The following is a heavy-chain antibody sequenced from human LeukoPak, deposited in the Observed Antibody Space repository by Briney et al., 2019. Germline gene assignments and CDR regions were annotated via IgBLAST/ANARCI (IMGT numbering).Heavy chain of an antibody. CDR3: ARGPATGDFDY. D-gene: IGHD1-1*01. CDR1: GDTFTAYY. CDR2: INPNTGDT. J-gene: IGHJ4*02. Sequence: ASVKVSCKASGDTFTAYYMHWMRQAPGQGFEWMGWINPNTGDTKYAQKFQGRVTMTRDTSISTAYMELSRLTSDDTAVYYCARGPATGDFDYWGQGTLVTVSS. V-gene: IGHV1-2*02.